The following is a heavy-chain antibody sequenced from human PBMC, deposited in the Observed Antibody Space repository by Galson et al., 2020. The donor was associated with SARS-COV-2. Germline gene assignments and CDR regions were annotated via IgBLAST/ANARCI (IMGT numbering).Heavy chain of an antibody. CDR2: ISYDEGNK. CDR3: ARDLTYTSGWYGGELFDY. CDR1: GFTFSSYA. D-gene: IGHD6-19*01. Sequence: GESLKISCAASGFTFSSYAMHWVRQAPGKGLEWVAVISYDEGNKFYADSVKGRFTISRDNSKNTLYLQMNSLRAEDTSVYYCARDLTYTSGWYGGELFDYWGQGTLVTVSS. J-gene: IGHJ4*02. V-gene: IGHV3-30*04.